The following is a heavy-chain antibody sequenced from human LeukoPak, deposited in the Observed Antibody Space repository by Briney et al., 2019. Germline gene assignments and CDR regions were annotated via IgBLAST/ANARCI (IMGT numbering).Heavy chain of an antibody. CDR2: IYYSGST. J-gene: IGHJ4*02. D-gene: IGHD5-12*01. V-gene: IGHV4-59*01. Sequence: SETLSLTCTASGGSISSYYWSWIRQPPGKGLEWIGYIYYSGSTNYNPSLKSRVTISVDTSKNQFSLKLSSVTAADTAVYYCARGTHSGYRMGTYYFDYWGQGTLVTVSS. CDR3: ARGTHSGYRMGTYYFDY. CDR1: GGSISSYY.